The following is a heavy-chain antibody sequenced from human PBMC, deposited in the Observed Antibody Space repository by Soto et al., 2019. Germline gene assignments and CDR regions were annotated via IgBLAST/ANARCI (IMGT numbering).Heavy chain of an antibody. D-gene: IGHD6-6*01. CDR3: ARDILYSSSSNYYYGMDV. CDR2: ISAYNGNT. J-gene: IGHJ6*02. Sequence: AASVKVSCKASGYTFTSYGISWVRQAPGQGLEWMGWISAYNGNTNYAQKLQGSVTMTTDTSTSTAYMELRSLRSDDTAVYYCARDILYSSSSNYYYGMDVWGQGTTVTVSS. CDR1: GYTFTSYG. V-gene: IGHV1-18*01.